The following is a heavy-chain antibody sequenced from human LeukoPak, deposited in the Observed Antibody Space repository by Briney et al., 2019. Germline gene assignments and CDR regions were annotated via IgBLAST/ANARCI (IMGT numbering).Heavy chain of an antibody. J-gene: IGHJ6*03. CDR3: ARDYYGSGSYSHTAYYYYYMDV. Sequence: PSETLSLTCTVSGGSISSYYWSWIRQPPGKGLEWIGYIYYSGSTNYNPSLKSRVTISVDTSKNQFSLKLSSVTAADTAVYYCARDYYGSGSYSHTAYYYYYMDVWGKGTTVTVSS. V-gene: IGHV4-59*01. CDR1: GGSISSYY. CDR2: IYYSGST. D-gene: IGHD3-10*01.